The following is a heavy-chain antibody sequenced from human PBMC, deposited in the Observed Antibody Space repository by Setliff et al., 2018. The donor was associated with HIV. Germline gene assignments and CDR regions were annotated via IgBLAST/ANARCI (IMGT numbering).Heavy chain of an antibody. CDR3: ARELAGRIEAVDI. CDR1: GGSISSYY. J-gene: IGHJ3*02. CDR2: IYTSGST. Sequence: PSETLSLTCTVSGGSISSYYWSWIRQPPGKGLEWIGYIYTSGSTHYNPSLKSRVTISVDASKNQFSLKLSSVTAADTAVYYCARELAGRIEAVDIWAKGQWSPSPQ. V-gene: IGHV4-4*08. D-gene: IGHD7-27*01.